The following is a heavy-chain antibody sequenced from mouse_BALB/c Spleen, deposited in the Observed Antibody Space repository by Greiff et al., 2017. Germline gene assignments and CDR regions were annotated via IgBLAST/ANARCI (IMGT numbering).Heavy chain of an antibody. V-gene: IGHV1-4*01. CDR3: ARRALLRPFDY. D-gene: IGHD1-2*01. Sequence: QVQLKESGAELARPGASVKMSCKASGYTFTSYTMHWVKQRPGQGLEWIGYINPSSGYTNYNQKFKDKATLTADKSSSTAYMQLSSLTSEDSAVYYCARRALLRPFDYWGQGTTLTVSS. CDR2: INPSSGYT. J-gene: IGHJ2*01. CDR1: GYTFTSYT.